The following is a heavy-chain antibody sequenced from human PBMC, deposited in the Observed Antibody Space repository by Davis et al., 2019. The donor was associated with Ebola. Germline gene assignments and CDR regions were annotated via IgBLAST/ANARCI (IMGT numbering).Heavy chain of an antibody. CDR1: GGTFSSYA. CDR2: IIPIFGTA. V-gene: IGHV1-69*13. D-gene: IGHD2-15*01. Sequence: SVKVSCKASGGTFSSYAISWVRQAPGQGLEWMGGIIPIFGTANYAQKFQGRVTITADESTSTAYMELSSLRSEDTAVYYCARDSQYCSGGSCYSPAYYYYMDVWGKGTTVTVSS. J-gene: IGHJ6*03. CDR3: ARDSQYCSGGSCYSPAYYYYMDV.